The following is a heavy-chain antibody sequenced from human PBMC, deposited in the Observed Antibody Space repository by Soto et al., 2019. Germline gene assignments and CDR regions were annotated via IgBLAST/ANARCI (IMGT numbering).Heavy chain of an antibody. Sequence: PSETLSLTCTVSGGSISSYYWSWIRQPPGKGLEWIGYIYYSGSTNYNPSLKSRVTISVDTSKNQFSLKLSSVTAADTAGYYCARGRIHSSGHTLDYWGQGTLVTVSS. CDR3: ARGRIHSSGHTLDY. CDR1: GGSISSYY. V-gene: IGHV4-59*01. D-gene: IGHD3-22*01. J-gene: IGHJ4*02. CDR2: IYYSGST.